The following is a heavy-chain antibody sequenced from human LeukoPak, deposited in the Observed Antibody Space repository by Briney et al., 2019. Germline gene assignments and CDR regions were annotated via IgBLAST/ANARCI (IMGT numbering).Heavy chain of an antibody. CDR2: ISGSGGST. D-gene: IGHD3-3*01. CDR1: GFTFSSYA. V-gene: IGHV3-23*01. Sequence: GGSLRLSCAASGFTFSSYAMSWVRQAPGKGLEWVSAISGSGGSTYYADSVKGRFTISRDNSENTLYLQMNSLRAEDTAVYYCAKSPGDYDFWSGYIGPYNWFDPWGQGTLVTVSS. J-gene: IGHJ5*02. CDR3: AKSPGDYDFWSGYIGPYNWFDP.